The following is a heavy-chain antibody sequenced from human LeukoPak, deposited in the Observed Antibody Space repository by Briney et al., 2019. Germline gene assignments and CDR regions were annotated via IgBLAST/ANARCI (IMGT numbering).Heavy chain of an antibody. D-gene: IGHD3-16*02. J-gene: IGHJ6*03. CDR3: ARNRGSYRYHYYYYMDV. Sequence: GGSLRLSCAASGFTVSSNYMSWVRQAPGKGLEWVSVIYSGGSTYYADSVKCRFTISRDNSKNTLYLQMNSLRAEDTAVYYCARNRGSYRYHYYYYMDVWGKGTTVTVSS. V-gene: IGHV3-53*01. CDR2: IYSGGST. CDR1: GFTVSSNY.